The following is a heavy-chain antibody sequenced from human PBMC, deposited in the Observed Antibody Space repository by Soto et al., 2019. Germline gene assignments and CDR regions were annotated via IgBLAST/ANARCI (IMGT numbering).Heavy chain of an antibody. CDR1: GGSISSSSYY. Sequence: PSETLSLTCTVSGGSISSSSYYWGWIRQPPGKGLEWIGSIYYSGSTYYNPSLKSRVTISVDTSKNQFSLKLSSVTAADTAVYYCASQAAAVLAREYYYYGMDVGGQGTKVTVSS. CDR2: IYYSGST. V-gene: IGHV4-39*01. J-gene: IGHJ6*02. CDR3: ASQAAAVLAREYYYYGMDV. D-gene: IGHD6-13*01.